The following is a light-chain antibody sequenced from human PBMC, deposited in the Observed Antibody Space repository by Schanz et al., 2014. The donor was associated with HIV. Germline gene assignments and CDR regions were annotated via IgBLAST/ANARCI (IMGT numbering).Light chain of an antibody. CDR1: SSDGGVYNY. CDR2: DVN. Sequence: QSALTQPASVSGSPGQSITISCTGTSSDGGVYNYASWYQQHPGKAPKLMIYDVNNRPSGVSNRFSGSKSGNTASLTISELQAEDEADYYCNSYTSKNTPIFGGGTKLTVL. J-gene: IGLJ2*01. CDR3: NSYTSKNTPI. V-gene: IGLV2-14*03.